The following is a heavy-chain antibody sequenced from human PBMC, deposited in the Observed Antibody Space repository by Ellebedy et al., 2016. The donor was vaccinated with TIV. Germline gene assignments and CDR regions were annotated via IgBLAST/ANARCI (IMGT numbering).Heavy chain of an antibody. CDR1: GFSFNYYP. Sequence: GGSLRLXXAASGFSFNYYPMIWVRQAPGKGLEWISYITETSSTIWYADSVKGRFTISRDNSKNTLYLQMNSLSAADTAVYYCAKLRSVVVVAAINYWGQGILVTVSS. CDR3: AKLRSVVVVAAINY. CDR2: ITETSSTI. D-gene: IGHD2-21*02. V-gene: IGHV3-23*01. J-gene: IGHJ4*02.